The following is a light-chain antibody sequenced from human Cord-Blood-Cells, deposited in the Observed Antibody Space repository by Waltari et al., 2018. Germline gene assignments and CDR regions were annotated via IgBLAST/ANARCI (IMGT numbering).Light chain of an antibody. J-gene: IGLJ3*02. V-gene: IGLV2-8*01. CDR3: SSYAGSNWV. CDR2: EVS. CDR1: SSDVCGYNY. Sequence: QSALTQPPSASGSPGQSVTISCTGTSSDVCGYNYVSWYQQPPGKAPNLMIYEVSKRPSGVPDRFSGSKSGNTASLTVSGLQAEDEADYYCSSYAGSNWVFGGGTKLTVL.